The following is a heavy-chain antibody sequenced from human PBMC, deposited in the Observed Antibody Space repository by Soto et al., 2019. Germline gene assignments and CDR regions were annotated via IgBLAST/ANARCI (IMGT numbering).Heavy chain of an antibody. J-gene: IGHJ4*02. Sequence: GSLRLSCAASGFTFSSSWMSWVRQAPGKGLEWIGYIYYSGSTKYKPSLKSRVTISVDTSKNQFSLKVSSATAADTAVYYCARHSNRNYGLYYFDYWGLGALVTVSS. CDR1: GFTFSSSW. CDR2: IYYSGST. V-gene: IGHV4-59*08. CDR3: ARHSNRNYGLYYFDY. D-gene: IGHD4-4*01.